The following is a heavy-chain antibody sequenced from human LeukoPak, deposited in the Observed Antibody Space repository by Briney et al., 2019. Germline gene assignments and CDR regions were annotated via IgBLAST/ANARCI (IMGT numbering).Heavy chain of an antibody. CDR2: SNPNNGGT. Sequence: GASVKVSCKASGYTFTGYYMNWVRQAPGQGLEWMGRSNPNNGGTNYAQKFQGRGTMTRDTSITTAYLELSRLRSDDTAVYYCARVGDGLNDAFAIWGQGTMVTVSS. CDR3: ARVGDGLNDAFAI. CDR1: GYTFTGYY. J-gene: IGHJ3*02. D-gene: IGHD5-24*01. V-gene: IGHV1-2*06.